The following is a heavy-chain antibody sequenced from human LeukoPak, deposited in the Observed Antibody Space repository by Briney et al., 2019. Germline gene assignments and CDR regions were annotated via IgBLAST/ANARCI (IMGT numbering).Heavy chain of an antibody. CDR3: AKGVSSTWYWPFDY. V-gene: IGHV3-23*01. D-gene: IGHD6-13*01. CDR1: GVSFSSSA. CDR2: ISGAGRNT. Sequence: GGSLRLSCAVSGVSFSSSAMSWVRQAPGKGLEWVSGISGAGRNTYYAASVKGRFTISRDYSKYTLCLQMSSLRADDTSVYYCAKGVSSTWYWPFDYWGQGTLVTVSS. J-gene: IGHJ4*02.